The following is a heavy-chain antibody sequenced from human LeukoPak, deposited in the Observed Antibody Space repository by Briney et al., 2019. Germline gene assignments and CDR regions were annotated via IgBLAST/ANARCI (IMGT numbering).Heavy chain of an antibody. J-gene: IGHJ6*03. Sequence: GGSLRLSCAASGFTFSGFSMNWVRQAPGKGLEWVSYISSSRSTIYYADSVKGRFTISRDNAKNSLYLQMNSLRAEDTAVYYCAKDVSGYSSGWYYYYYYYMDVWGKGTTVTVSS. CDR1: GFTFSGFS. D-gene: IGHD6-19*01. CDR2: ISSSRSTI. CDR3: AKDVSGYSSGWYYYYYYYMDV. V-gene: IGHV3-48*01.